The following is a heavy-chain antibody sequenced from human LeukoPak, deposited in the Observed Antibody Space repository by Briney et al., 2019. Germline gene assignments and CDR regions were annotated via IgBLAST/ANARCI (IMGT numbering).Heavy chain of an antibody. CDR2: ISRTSSYI. V-gene: IGHV3-21*01. J-gene: IGHJ3*02. D-gene: IGHD1-26*01. CDR1: GFTFSDFS. CDR3: ARDLGLHDAFDI. Sequence: GGSLRLSCAASGFTFSDFSLSWVRQAPGKGLEWVSFISRTSSYIFLADSVKGRFTISRDNAKNSLYLQMNSLRAEDTAVYYCARDLGLHDAFDIWGQGTMVTVSS.